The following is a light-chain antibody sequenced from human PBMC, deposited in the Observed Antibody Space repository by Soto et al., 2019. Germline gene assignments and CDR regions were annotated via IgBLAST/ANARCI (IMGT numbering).Light chain of an antibody. CDR2: GAS. CDR3: QQYGSSGT. J-gene: IGKJ1*01. CDR1: QSVSSN. V-gene: IGKV3-20*01. Sequence: EIVFPQSPATLSVSPGERATLSCRASQSVSSNLAWYQQKPGQAPRLLIYGASNRATGIPDRFSGSGSGTDFTLTISRLEPEDFAVYYCQQYGSSGTFGQGTKVDIK.